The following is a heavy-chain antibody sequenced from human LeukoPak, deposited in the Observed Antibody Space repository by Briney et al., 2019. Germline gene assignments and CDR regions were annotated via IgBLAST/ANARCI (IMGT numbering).Heavy chain of an antibody. CDR1: GGTFSSYA. Sequence: SVKVSYKASGGTFSSYAISWVRQAPGQGLEWMGGIIPIFGTANYAQKFQGRVTITADESTSTAYMELSSLRSEDTAVYYCASRELDVPAALNYWGQGTLVTVSS. J-gene: IGHJ4*02. CDR3: ASRELDVPAALNY. CDR2: IIPIFGTA. D-gene: IGHD2-2*01. V-gene: IGHV1-69*13.